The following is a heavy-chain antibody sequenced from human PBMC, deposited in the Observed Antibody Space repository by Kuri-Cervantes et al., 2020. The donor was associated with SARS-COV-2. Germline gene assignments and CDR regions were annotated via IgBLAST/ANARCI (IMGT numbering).Heavy chain of an antibody. CDR1: GFTFSTYN. CDR2: ISRRSSYI. Sequence: GGSLRLSCAASGFTFSTYNMNWVRQAPGKGLEWVSSISRRSSYIYYADSVKGRFTISRDNAKNSLYLQMNSLRDEDTAVYYCARDWRPGLYGYYYYGMDVWGQGTTVTVSS. D-gene: IGHD3-3*01. V-gene: IGHV3-21*01. J-gene: IGHJ6*02. CDR3: ARDWRPGLYGYYYYGMDV.